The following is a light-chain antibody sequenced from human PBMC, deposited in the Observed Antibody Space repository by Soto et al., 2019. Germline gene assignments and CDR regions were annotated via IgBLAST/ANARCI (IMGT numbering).Light chain of an antibody. CDR2: AAS. V-gene: IGKV1-9*01. J-gene: IGKJ1*01. CDR3: QQLNSYTRT. CDR1: QGISSY. Sequence: DIQLTQSPSFLSASVGDRVTITCRASQGISSYLAWYQQKPGKAPKLLIYAASTLQSGGPSRFSGSGSGTEFTLTISSLQPEDFATYYCQQLNSYTRTFGQGTKVEI.